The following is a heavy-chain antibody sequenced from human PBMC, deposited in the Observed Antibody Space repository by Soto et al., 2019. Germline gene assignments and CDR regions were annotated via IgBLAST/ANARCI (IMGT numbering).Heavy chain of an antibody. J-gene: IGHJ4*02. CDR1: GSSFSNFY. Sequence: SETLSLTCSVSGSSFSNFYWSWIRQPAGKGREWIGRIYTSGATSYNPSLKSRVTMSVDTSQTQMSLNLRSVTAADTAVYYCARGGIQLSYAFDYWGQGILVTVSS. D-gene: IGHD1-1*01. CDR3: ARGGIQLSYAFDY. V-gene: IGHV4-4*07. CDR2: IYTSGAT.